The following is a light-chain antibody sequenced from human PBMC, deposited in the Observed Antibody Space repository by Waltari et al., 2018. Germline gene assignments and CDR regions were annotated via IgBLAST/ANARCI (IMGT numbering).Light chain of an antibody. CDR3: QQCYSTPLT. V-gene: IGKV1-39*01. Sequence: DIQLTQSPSSLSASVGDRVTITCRASQSISNYLNWYQQKPGKAPKVVISAASSLQSGVPSRFSGSGSGTAFTPTISSLQPEDFATYYCQQCYSTPLTFGGGTKVE. CDR2: AAS. J-gene: IGKJ4*01. CDR1: QSISNY.